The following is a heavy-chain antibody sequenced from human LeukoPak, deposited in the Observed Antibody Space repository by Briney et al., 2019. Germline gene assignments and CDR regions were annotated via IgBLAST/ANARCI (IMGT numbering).Heavy chain of an antibody. CDR1: GGSFSVYY. CDR3: ARDRYSSSRANFDY. V-gene: IGHV4-34*01. CDR2: INHSGST. Sequence: PSETLSLTCAVYGGSFSVYYWSWIRQPPGKGLEWIGEINHSGSTNYNPSLKSRVTISVDTSKNQFSLKLSSVTAADTAVYYCARDRYSSSRANFDYWGQGTLVTVSS. D-gene: IGHD6-13*01. J-gene: IGHJ4*02.